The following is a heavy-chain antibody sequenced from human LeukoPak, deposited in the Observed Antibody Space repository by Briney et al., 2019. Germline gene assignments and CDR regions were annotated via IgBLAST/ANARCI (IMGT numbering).Heavy chain of an antibody. CDR2: ISAYNGNT. CDR1: GYTFTSYG. J-gene: IGHJ5*02. D-gene: IGHD1-26*01. V-gene: IGHV1-18*01. CDR3: ARSRWELPLKPDP. Sequence: ASVKLSCKASGYTFTSYGISWVRQAPGQGLEWMGWISAYNGNTNYAQKLQCRVTMTTDTSTSTAYMELRSLRSDDTAVYYCARSRWELPLKPDPWGQGTLVTVSS.